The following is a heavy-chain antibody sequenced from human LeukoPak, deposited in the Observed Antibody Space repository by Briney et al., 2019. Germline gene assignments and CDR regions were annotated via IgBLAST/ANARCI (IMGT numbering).Heavy chain of an antibody. V-gene: IGHV4-59*08. CDR3: ASPSPGEYSRGWSYYYYGRDV. Sequence: SETLSLTCTVSGGSISSYYWSWIRQPPGKGLEWIGYIYYSGSTNYNPSLKSQVTISVDTSKNQFSLKLSSVTAADTAVYYCASPSPGEYSRGWSYYYYGRDVWAQGTTVTVSS. J-gene: IGHJ6*02. CDR2: IYYSGST. CDR1: GGSISSYY. D-gene: IGHD6-19*01.